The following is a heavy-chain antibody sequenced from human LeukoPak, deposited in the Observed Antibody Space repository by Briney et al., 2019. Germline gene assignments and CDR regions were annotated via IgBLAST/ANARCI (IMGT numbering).Heavy chain of an antibody. CDR2: INPNSGGT. V-gene: IGHV1-2*02. CDR1: GYTFTGYY. CDR3: ARDKRTIVATSRPPHSRTEAKDGVDY. Sequence: ASVKVSCKASGYTFTGYYMHWVRQAPGQGLEWMGWINPNSGGTNYAQKFQGRVTMTRDTSISTAYMELSRLRSDDTAVYYCARDKRTIVATSRPPHSRTEAKDGVDYWGQGTLVTVSS. D-gene: IGHD5-12*01. J-gene: IGHJ4*02.